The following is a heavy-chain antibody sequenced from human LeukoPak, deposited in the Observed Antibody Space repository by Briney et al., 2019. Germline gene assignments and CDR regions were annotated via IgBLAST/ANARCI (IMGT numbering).Heavy chain of an antibody. Sequence: ASVKVSCKASGYTFTGYYMHWVRQAPGQGLEGMGWINPNSGGTNYAQKFQGRVTKTRDTPIRAAYMELSRLRSDDTAVYYCARSYDSSGYYFWGQGTLVTVSS. D-gene: IGHD3-22*01. V-gene: IGHV1-2*02. CDR2: INPNSGGT. CDR3: ARSYDSSGYYF. CDR1: GYTFTGYY. J-gene: IGHJ4*02.